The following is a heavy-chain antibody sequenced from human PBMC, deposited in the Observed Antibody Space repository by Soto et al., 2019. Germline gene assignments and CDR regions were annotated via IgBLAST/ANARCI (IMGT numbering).Heavy chain of an antibody. V-gene: IGHV4-4*02. CDR1: GDSMTRSVW. CDR2: VFHTGNT. Sequence: QVQMQESGPGLVKPSGTLSLTCTVSGDSMTRSVWWTWVRQPPGKGLEWMGEVFHTGNTNYNPSLKSRVTMSVYKSTNEFSLKVTSVTAADTAIYYCARKAWVRFDYWGQGALVTVSS. CDR3: ARKAWVRFDY. J-gene: IGHJ4*02. D-gene: IGHD7-27*01.